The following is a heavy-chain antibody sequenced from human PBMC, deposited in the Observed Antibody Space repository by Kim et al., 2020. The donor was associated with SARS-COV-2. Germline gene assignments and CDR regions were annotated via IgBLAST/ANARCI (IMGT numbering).Heavy chain of an antibody. CDR2: VGHDGSLQ. Sequence: GGSLRLSCAASGFTFSNHGMHWVRQAPGKGLDWVAVVGHDGSLQFYVDSAKGRFTISRDNSRNTLYLHMSSLRVDDTAVYYCAKEIGSGLPLEDWGQGTLVTVSS. J-gene: IGHJ4*02. CDR3: AKEIGSGLPLED. V-gene: IGHV3-30*18. CDR1: GFTFSNHG. D-gene: IGHD3-3*01.